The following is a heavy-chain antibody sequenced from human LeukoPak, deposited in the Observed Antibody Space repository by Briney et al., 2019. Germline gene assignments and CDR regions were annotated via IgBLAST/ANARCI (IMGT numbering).Heavy chain of an antibody. CDR1: GFTFSSYG. V-gene: IGHV3-30*02. CDR2: IRYDGSNK. CDR3: AKIYSSSWSINWFDP. Sequence: GGSLRLXCAASGFTFSSYGMHWVRQAPGKGLEWVAFIRYDGSNKYYAGSVKGRFTISRDNSKHTLYLQMNSLRAEDTAVYYCAKIYSSSWSINWFDPWGQGTLVTVSS. J-gene: IGHJ5*02. D-gene: IGHD6-13*01.